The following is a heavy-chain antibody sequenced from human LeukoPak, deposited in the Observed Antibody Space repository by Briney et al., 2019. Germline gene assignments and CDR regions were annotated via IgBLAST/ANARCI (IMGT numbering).Heavy chain of an antibody. Sequence: GGSLRPSCAASGFTFSSYGMHWVRQAPGKGLEWVANIKQDGSEKYYVDSVKGRFTISRDNAKNSLYLQMNSLRAEDTAVYYCASDEYSSSFDYWGQGTLVTVSS. CDR1: GFTFSSYG. CDR3: ASDEYSSSFDY. D-gene: IGHD6-6*01. CDR2: IKQDGSEK. J-gene: IGHJ4*02. V-gene: IGHV3-7*01.